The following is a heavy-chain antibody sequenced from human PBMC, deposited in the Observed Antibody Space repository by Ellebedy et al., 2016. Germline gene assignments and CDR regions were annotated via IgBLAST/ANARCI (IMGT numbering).Heavy chain of an antibody. V-gene: IGHV1-18*01. Sequence: ASVKVSXXASGYTFTSYGISWVRQAPGQGLEWMGWISAYNGNTNYAQKLQGRVTMTTDTSTSTAYMELRSLRSDDAAVYYCARNVLLWFGELDYGMDVWGQGTTVTVSS. CDR2: ISAYNGNT. CDR3: ARNVLLWFGELDYGMDV. D-gene: IGHD3-10*01. J-gene: IGHJ6*02. CDR1: GYTFTSYG.